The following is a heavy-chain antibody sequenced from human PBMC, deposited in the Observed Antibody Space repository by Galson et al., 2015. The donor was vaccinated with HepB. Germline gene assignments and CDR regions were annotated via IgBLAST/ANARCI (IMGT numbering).Heavy chain of an antibody. CDR1: GYTFTSYA. V-gene: IGHV1-3*01. CDR3: ARGRGYYYDSSGPGLGY. Sequence: SVKVSCKAYGYTFTSYAMHWVRQAPGQRLEWMGWINAGNGNTKYSQKFQGRVTITRDTSASTAYMELSSLRSEDTAVYYCARGRGYYYDSSGPGLGYWGQGTLVTVSS. J-gene: IGHJ4*02. CDR2: INAGNGNT. D-gene: IGHD3-22*01.